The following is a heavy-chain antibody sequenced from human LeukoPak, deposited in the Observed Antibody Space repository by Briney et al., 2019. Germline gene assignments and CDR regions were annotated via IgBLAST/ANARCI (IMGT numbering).Heavy chain of an antibody. J-gene: IGHJ4*02. CDR2: ISSSSSYI. CDR1: GFTFSSYS. V-gene: IGHV3-21*01. Sequence: GGSLRLSCAASGFTFSSYSMNWVRQAPGKGLEWVSCISSSSSYIYYADSVKGRSTISRDNAKNSLYLQMNSLRAEDTAVYYCATHRIAARFVFGYWGQGTLVTVSS. D-gene: IGHD6-6*01. CDR3: ATHRIAARFVFGY.